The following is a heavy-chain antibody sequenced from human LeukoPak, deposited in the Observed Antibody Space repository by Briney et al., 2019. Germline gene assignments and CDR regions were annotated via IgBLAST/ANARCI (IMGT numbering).Heavy chain of an antibody. V-gene: IGHV4-61*02. J-gene: IGHJ4*02. CDR3: ARGNSYYYDSSGYPDY. CDR1: GASISSGSYY. Sequence: DPSQTLSLTCTVSGASISSGSYYWSWIRQPAGKGLEWIGRIYTSGGTNYNPSLKSRVTISVDTSKNQFSLKLRSVTAADTAVYYCARGNSYYYDSSGYPDYWGQGTPVTVSS. CDR2: IYTSGGT. D-gene: IGHD3-22*01.